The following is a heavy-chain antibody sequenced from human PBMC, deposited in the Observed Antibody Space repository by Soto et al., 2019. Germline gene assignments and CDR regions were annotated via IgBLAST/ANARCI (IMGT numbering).Heavy chain of an antibody. V-gene: IGHV4-31*03. J-gene: IGHJ5*02. CDR3: ARSIDP. CDR2: IYSSGRT. CDR1: GGSISSGGYY. Sequence: QVQLQESGPGLVKPSQTLSLTCTVSGGSISSGGYYWSWIRQHPGKGLEWIGYIYSSGRTSYNPSLKTRVTLSVDTSKNQFSLKLSSVTAAGTAVYYGARSIDPWGQGTLVTVSS.